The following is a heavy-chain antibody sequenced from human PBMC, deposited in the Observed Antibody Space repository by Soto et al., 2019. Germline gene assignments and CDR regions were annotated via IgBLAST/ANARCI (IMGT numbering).Heavy chain of an antibody. CDR2: IYYSGST. Sequence: QVQLQESGPGLVKPSEPLSLTCTVPRCSLSSYYWSWIRQPPGKGLEWIGYIYYSGSTNYNPSLESRVTLSVDTSKNQFSLKLSSVTAAETAVYYCARDLGTMTIWGGGSLVTVSS. CDR3: ARDLGTMTI. J-gene: IGHJ4*02. CDR1: RCSLSSYY. V-gene: IGHV4-59*01. D-gene: IGHD1-1*01.